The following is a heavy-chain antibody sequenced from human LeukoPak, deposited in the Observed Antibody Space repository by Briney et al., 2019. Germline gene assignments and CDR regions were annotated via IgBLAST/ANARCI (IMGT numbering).Heavy chain of an antibody. V-gene: IGHV3-7*03. Sequence: GGSLRLSCAASGFTFSSYWMGWVRQAPGKGLEWVANIKQDGSEKYYVDSVKGRFTISRDNAKNTLYLQMNSLRAEDTAVYYCAKDGNWVYYYGMDVWGQGTTVTVSS. CDR2: IKQDGSEK. CDR3: AKDGNWVYYYGMDV. J-gene: IGHJ6*02. D-gene: IGHD4-23*01. CDR1: GFTFSSYW.